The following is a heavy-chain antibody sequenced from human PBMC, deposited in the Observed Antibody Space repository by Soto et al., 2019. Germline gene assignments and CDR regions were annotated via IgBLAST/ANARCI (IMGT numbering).Heavy chain of an antibody. D-gene: IGHD6-19*01. CDR3: ARDGRERQWLDFFDY. V-gene: IGHV3-30*04. CDR2: MSHDGRNK. Sequence: QVQLVESGGGVVNPGPSLRLSCAASGFTFSSYAIHGVRQAPGEGLEGVAVMSHDGRNKYYAESVKGRFTISRDNSKNTLYLQMNSLRPEDTAVYYCARDGRERQWLDFFDYWGQGTLVTVSS. CDR1: GFTFSSYA. J-gene: IGHJ4*02.